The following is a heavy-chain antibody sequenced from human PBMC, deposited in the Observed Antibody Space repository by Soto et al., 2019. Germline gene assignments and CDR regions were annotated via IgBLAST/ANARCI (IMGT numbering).Heavy chain of an antibody. CDR3: ARERNSGSYFSYYYYYGMDV. Sequence: GASVKVSCKASGYTFTSYGISWVRQAPGQGLEWMGWISAYNGNTNYAQKLQGRVTMTTDTSTSTAYMELRSLRSDDTAVYYCARERNSGSYFSYYYYYGMDVWGQGTTVTVSS. CDR1: GYTFTSYG. D-gene: IGHD1-26*01. J-gene: IGHJ6*02. V-gene: IGHV1-18*01. CDR2: ISAYNGNT.